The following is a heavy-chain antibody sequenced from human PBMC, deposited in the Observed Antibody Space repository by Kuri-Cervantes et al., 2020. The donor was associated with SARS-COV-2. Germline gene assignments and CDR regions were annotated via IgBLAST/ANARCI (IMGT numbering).Heavy chain of an antibody. Sequence: GESLKTSCAASGFTFSSYAMRWVRQAPGKGLEWVAVISYDGSNKYYADSVKGRFTISRDNSKSTLYLQMNSLRAEDTAVYYCASNRDNWNDVVDAFDIWGQGTMVTVSS. CDR3: ASNRDNWNDVVDAFDI. CDR1: GFTFSSYA. V-gene: IGHV3-30-3*01. J-gene: IGHJ3*02. CDR2: ISYDGSNK. D-gene: IGHD1-20*01.